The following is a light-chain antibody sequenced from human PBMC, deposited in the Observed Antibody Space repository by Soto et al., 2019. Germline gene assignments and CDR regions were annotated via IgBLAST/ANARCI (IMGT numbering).Light chain of an antibody. V-gene: IGKV3-15*01. CDR2: GAS. Sequence: EIVMTQSPATLSVPPGERATLSCRASQSVSSNLAWYQQKPGQAPGLLIYGASTRATGIPARFSGGGSGTEFTLTISSLQSEDFAVYYCQQYNNWLRTFGQGTKVEIK. CDR3: QQYNNWLRT. J-gene: IGKJ1*01. CDR1: QSVSSN.